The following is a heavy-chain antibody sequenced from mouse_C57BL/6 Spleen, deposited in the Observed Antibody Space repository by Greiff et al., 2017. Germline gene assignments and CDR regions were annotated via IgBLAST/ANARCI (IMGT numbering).Heavy chain of an antibody. V-gene: IGHV1-74*01. CDR3: AIEYAFYAMDY. CDR1: GYTFTSYW. J-gene: IGHJ4*01. D-gene: IGHD2-10*02. CDR2: LHPSDSDT. Sequence: VQLQQPGAELVKPGASVKVSCKASGYTFTSYWMHWVKQRPGQGLEWIGRLHPSDSDTNYNQKFKGKATLTVDKSSSTAYMQLSSLTSEDSAVYYCAIEYAFYAMDYWGQGTSVTVSS.